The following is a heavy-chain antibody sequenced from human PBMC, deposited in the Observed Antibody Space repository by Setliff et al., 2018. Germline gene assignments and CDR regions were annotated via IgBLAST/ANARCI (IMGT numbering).Heavy chain of an antibody. CDR2: ISGSGGAT. V-gene: IGHV3-23*01. CDR3: AKYPSNSVYNYFDP. D-gene: IGHD1-7*01. Sequence: PGGSLRLSCAASGFTFSSYAMTWVRQAPGKGLEWVSGISGSGGATYYAASVKGRFSISRDNSKSTLSLQMNSLRAEDTAIYYCAKYPSNSVYNYFDPWGQGTLVTVSS. J-gene: IGHJ5*02. CDR1: GFTFSSYA.